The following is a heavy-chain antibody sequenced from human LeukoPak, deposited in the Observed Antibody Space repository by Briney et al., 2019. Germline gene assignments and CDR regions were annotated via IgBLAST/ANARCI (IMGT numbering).Heavy chain of an antibody. CDR1: GGSISSSSYY. CDR2: IYYSGST. J-gene: IGHJ4*02. Sequence: SETLSLTCTVSGGSISSSSYYWGWIRQPPGKGLEWIGSIYYSGSTYYNPSLKSRVTISVDTSKNQFSLKLSSVTAADTAVYYCARGPPQGVLWNWGQGTLVTVSS. CDR3: ARGPPQGVLWN. V-gene: IGHV4-39*01. D-gene: IGHD3-16*01.